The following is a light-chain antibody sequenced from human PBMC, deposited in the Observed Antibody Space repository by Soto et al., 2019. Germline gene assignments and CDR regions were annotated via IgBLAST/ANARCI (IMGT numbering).Light chain of an antibody. CDR3: QQYYNTPPT. V-gene: IGKV4-1*01. Sequence: DIVMTQSPDSLAVSLGERAAINCKSSQSIFYSSNNKNFLAWYQQKPGQPXKXXIYWASTRESGVPDRFSGSESGTDFTITISSLQAEDVAVYDGQQYYNTPPTFGGGTKVDIK. CDR2: WAS. J-gene: IGKJ4*01. CDR1: QSIFYSSNNKNF.